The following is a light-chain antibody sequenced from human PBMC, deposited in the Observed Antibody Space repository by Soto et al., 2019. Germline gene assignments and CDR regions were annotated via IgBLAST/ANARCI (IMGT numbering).Light chain of an antibody. V-gene: IGKV1-39*01. CDR3: QESYTTPAVS. J-gene: IGKJ4*01. CDR2: ATS. Sequence: DIQMTQSPSSLSASLGDRVTITCRASQSIDNYLNWYQQKPGKAPKLLIYATSTLQSGVPSRFSGSGSGTEFTLTISSLQAEDFATYFCQESYTTPAVSFGGGTKVDIK. CDR1: QSIDNY.